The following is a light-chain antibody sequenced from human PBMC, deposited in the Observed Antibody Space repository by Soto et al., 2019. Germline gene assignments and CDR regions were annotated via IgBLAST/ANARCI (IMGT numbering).Light chain of an antibody. V-gene: IGKV3-15*01. J-gene: IGKJ5*01. CDR3: QQYGSSPPIT. CDR1: QSVSSN. Sequence: EIFMTQSPATLSVSPWERATFSCRASQSVSSNLAWYQQKPGQAPRLLIYGASIRATGIPARFSGSGSGTDFTLTISSLEPEDFAVYYCQQYGSSPPITFGQGTRLEIK. CDR2: GAS.